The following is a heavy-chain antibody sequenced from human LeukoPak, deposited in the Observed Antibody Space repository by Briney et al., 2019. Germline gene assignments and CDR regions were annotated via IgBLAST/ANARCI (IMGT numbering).Heavy chain of an antibody. CDR3: VKGGWFDY. D-gene: IGHD6-19*01. Sequence: GGSLRLSCAASGFTFSTYDMNWARQAPGKGLEWVSTISNSGGRTHYGDSVKGRFTISRDNSKNTLYLQMNTLRAEDTAVYYCVKGGWFDYCGQGTLVTVSS. CDR1: GFTFSTYD. J-gene: IGHJ4*02. CDR2: ISNSGGRT. V-gene: IGHV3-23*01.